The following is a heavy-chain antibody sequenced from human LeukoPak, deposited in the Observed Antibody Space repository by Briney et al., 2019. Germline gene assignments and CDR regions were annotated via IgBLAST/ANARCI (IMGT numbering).Heavy chain of an antibody. CDR2: ISWNSGSI. Sequence: GGSLRLSCAASGFTFDDYAMHWVRQAPGKGLEWVSGISWNSGSIGYADSVKGRFTISRDNAKNSLYLQMNSLRAEDTALYYCARVRAAAKNYGMDVWGQGTTVTVSS. CDR1: GFTFDDYA. CDR3: ARVRAAAKNYGMDV. J-gene: IGHJ6*02. V-gene: IGHV3-9*01. D-gene: IGHD6-25*01.